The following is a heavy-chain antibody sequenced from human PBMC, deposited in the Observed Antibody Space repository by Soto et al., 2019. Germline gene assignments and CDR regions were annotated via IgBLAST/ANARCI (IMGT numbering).Heavy chain of an antibody. J-gene: IGHJ4*02. Sequence: SETLSLTCTVSGGSISSGDYYWSWIRQPPGKGLEWIGYIYYSGSTYYNPSLKSRVTISVDTSKNQFSLKLSSVTAADTAVYYCARGPTGIYGDSVDYWGQGTLVTVSS. D-gene: IGHD4-17*01. CDR2: IYYSGST. CDR3: ARGPTGIYGDSVDY. CDR1: GGSISSGDYY. V-gene: IGHV4-30-4*01.